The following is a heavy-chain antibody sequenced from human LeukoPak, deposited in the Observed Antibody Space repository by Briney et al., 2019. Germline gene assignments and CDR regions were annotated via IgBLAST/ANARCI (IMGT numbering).Heavy chain of an antibody. CDR3: GGRHYDYVWGSYRMIDY. CDR2: IIPIFGTA. Sequence: GSSVKVSCKASGGTFSSYAISWVRQAPGQGLEWMGGIIPIFGTANYAQKFQGRVTITADKSTSTAYMELSSLRSEDTAVYYCGGRHYDYVWGSYRMIDYWGQGSLVTVSS. CDR1: GGTFSSYA. D-gene: IGHD3-16*02. V-gene: IGHV1-69*06. J-gene: IGHJ4*02.